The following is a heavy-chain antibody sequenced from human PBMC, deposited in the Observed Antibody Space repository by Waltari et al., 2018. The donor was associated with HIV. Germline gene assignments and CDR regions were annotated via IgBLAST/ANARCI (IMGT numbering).Heavy chain of an antibody. V-gene: IGHV3-48*01. D-gene: IGHD6-6*01. Sequence: EVQLVESGGGLVQPGGSLRLSCAASGFTFSDYSMNWVRQAPGKGLDWVSYISSISSTIYYADSVKGRFTISRDNAKNSLYLQMNSLRAEDTAVYYCARDPVYSGSSLVYYFDYWGQGTLVTVSS. CDR2: ISSISSTI. CDR3: ARDPVYSGSSLVYYFDY. CDR1: GFTFSDYS. J-gene: IGHJ4*02.